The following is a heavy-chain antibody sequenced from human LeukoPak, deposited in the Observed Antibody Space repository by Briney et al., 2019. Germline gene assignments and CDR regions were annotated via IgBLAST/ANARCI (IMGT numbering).Heavy chain of an antibody. D-gene: IGHD5-18*01. Sequence: SETLSLTCTVSGASVSRYFWCWIRQPPGKRLEWIGFIYSSGSTNYNPSLKSRVTISVDTSKNQFSLNLTAVTAADTALYYCARHIKRATAMYYFDYWGQGTLVTVSS. CDR3: ARHIKRATAMYYFDY. CDR2: IYSSGST. CDR1: GASVSRYF. V-gene: IGHV4-59*08. J-gene: IGHJ4*02.